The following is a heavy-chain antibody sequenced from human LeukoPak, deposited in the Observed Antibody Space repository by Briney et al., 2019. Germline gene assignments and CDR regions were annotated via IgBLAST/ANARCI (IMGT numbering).Heavy chain of an antibody. D-gene: IGHD2-2*01. J-gene: IGHJ4*01. CDR2: ITGSGGST. V-gene: IGHV3-23*01. Sequence: GGSLRLSCAASGFTFSSYGMSWVRQAPGKGLEWVSAITGSGGSTYYADSVKGRFTISRDNYKNTLYLQMNSLRAEYTSVYYCAKSRVSSSIDCCHYFDYWGHGTLVTVSS. CDR1: GFTFSSYG. CDR3: AKSRVSSSIDCCHYFDY.